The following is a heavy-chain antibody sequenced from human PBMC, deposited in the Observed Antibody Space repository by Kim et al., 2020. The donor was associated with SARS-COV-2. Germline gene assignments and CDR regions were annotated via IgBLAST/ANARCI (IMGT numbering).Heavy chain of an antibody. D-gene: IGHD3-3*01. J-gene: IGHJ4*02. CDR2: IYYSGST. Sequence: SETLSLTCTVSGGSISSSSYYWGWIRQPPGKGLEWIGSIYYSGSTYYNPSLKSRVTISVDTSKNQFSLKLSSVTAADTAVYYCATYGSEFWSGYYTPYYFDYWGQGTLVTVSS. V-gene: IGHV4-39*01. CDR3: ATYGSEFWSGYYTPYYFDY. CDR1: GGSISSSSYY.